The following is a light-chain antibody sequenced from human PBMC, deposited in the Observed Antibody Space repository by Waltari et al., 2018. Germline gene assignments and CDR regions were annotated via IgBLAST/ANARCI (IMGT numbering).Light chain of an antibody. CDR2: STS. CDR3: LLFYGGAQPWV. Sequence: QTVVTQEPSLSVSPGGTVPLTCASSTGAATSHHPPNWFQQKPGQAPRALIYSTSNKHPWTPARFSGSLLGGKAALTLSGAQPEDEAEYYCLLFYGGAQPWVFGGGTKVTVL. CDR1: TGAATSHHP. J-gene: IGLJ3*02. V-gene: IGLV7-43*01.